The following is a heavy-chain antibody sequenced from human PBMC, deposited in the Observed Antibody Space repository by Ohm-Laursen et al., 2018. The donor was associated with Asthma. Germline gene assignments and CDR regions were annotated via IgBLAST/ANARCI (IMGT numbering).Heavy chain of an antibody. CDR1: GFTFSSYY. Sequence: SLRLSCTASGFTFSSYYMNWVRQAPGKGLEWVANIKQDGTEEFYVDSVKGRFTISRDNAKNLLFLEMINLRAEDTAVYYCATSRRLDYWGQGTLVTVSS. D-gene: IGHD6-6*01. CDR2: IKQDGTEE. V-gene: IGHV3-7*01. J-gene: IGHJ4*02. CDR3: ATSRRLDY.